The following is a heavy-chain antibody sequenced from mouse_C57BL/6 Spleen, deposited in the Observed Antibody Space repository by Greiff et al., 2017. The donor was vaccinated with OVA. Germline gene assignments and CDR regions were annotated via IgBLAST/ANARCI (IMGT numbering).Heavy chain of an antibody. D-gene: IGHD1-1*01. J-gene: IGHJ2*01. CDR2: IYPGSGST. CDR3: ARGRITTDYFDY. CDR1: GYTFTSYW. Sequence: QVQLQQPGAELVKPGASVKMSCKASGYTFTSYWITWVKQRPGQGLGWIGDIYPGSGSTNYNEKVKGKATLTVDTSSSTAYMQLSSLTSEDSAVYYCARGRITTDYFDYWGQGTTLTVSS. V-gene: IGHV1-55*01.